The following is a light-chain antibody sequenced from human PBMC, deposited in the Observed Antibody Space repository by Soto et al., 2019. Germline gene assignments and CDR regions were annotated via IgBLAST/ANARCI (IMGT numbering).Light chain of an antibody. CDR1: QSVTSSC. Sequence: EIVLMQSPGTLSLSPGERATLSCRASQSVTSSCLAWYQQKPGQAPRLLIYDASNRATGIPARFSGSGSGTDFTLTISRLEPEDFAVYYCQQRSNWPTFGQGTRLEIK. CDR2: DAS. CDR3: QQRSNWPT. J-gene: IGKJ5*01. V-gene: IGKV3-11*01.